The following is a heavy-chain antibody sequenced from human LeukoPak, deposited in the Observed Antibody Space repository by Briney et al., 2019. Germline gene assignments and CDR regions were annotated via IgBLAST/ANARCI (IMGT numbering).Heavy chain of an antibody. CDR1: GFTFSNYA. V-gene: IGHV3-23*01. CDR2: INDSGGST. D-gene: IGHD6-19*01. CDR3: AKPAISSRGWYYGY. J-gene: IGHJ4*02. Sequence: GGSLRLSCAASGFTFSNYAMSWVRQAPGKGLEWVSAINDSGGSTYYADSVKGRLTISRDNSKNTLYLQMNSLRAEDTAVYYCAKPAISSRGWYYGYWGQGTLVTVSS.